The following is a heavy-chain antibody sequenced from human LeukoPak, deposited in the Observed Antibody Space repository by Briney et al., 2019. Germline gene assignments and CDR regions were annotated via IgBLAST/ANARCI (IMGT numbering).Heavy chain of an antibody. CDR2: IYHSGST. CDR3: ARRDNWNLDAFDI. Sequence: SETLSLTCAVSGGSISSSNWWSWVRQPPGKGLEWIGEIYHSGSTNYNPSLKSRVTISVDKSKNQFSLKLSSLTAADTAVYYCARRDNWNLDAFDIWGQGTMVTVSS. V-gene: IGHV4-4*02. CDR1: GGSISSSNW. J-gene: IGHJ3*02. D-gene: IGHD1-1*01.